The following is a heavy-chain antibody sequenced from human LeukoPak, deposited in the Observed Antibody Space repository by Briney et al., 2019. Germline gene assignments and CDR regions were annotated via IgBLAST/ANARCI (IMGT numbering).Heavy chain of an antibody. CDR1: GFTFSSYG. V-gene: IGHV3-9*01. CDR2: ISWNSGSI. J-gene: IGHJ4*02. Sequence: GGSLRLSCAASGFTFSSYGMHWVRQAPGKGLEWVSGISWNSGSIGYADSVKGRFTISRDNAKNSLYLQMNSLRAEDTALYYCAKVVGFGEGLDYFDYWGQGTLVTVSS. CDR3: AKVVGFGEGLDYFDY. D-gene: IGHD3-10*01.